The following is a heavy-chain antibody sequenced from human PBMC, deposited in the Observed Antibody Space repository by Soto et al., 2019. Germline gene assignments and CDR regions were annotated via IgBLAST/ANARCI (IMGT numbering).Heavy chain of an antibody. D-gene: IGHD5-18*01. CDR1: GFTFSSYG. CDR3: AKDGSSDTAMVFVYFDY. CDR2: ISYDGSNK. J-gene: IGHJ4*02. V-gene: IGHV3-30*18. Sequence: PGGSLRLSCAASGFTFSSYGMHWVRQAPGKGLEWVAVISYDGSNKYYADSVKGRFTISRDNSKNTLYLQMNSLRAEDTAVYYCAKDGSSDTAMVFVYFDYWGQGTLVTVSS.